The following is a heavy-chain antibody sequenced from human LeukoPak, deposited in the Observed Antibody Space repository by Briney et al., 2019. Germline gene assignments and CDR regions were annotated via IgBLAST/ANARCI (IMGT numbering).Heavy chain of an antibody. CDR2: IHYSGSA. V-gene: IGHV4-59*08. CDR3: AGSYSNYRFDY. Sequence: SETLSLTCTVSGGSISAYYWSWIRQPPGKGLEWIGYIHYSGSANYNPSLKSRVTTSVDTSKSQLSLKLSSVTAADTAVYYCAGSYSNYRFDYWGQGTLVTVSS. J-gene: IGHJ4*02. CDR1: GGSISAYY. D-gene: IGHD4-11*01.